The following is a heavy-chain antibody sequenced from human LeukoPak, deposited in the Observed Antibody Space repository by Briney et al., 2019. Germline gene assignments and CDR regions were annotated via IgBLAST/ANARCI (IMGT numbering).Heavy chain of an antibody. V-gene: IGHV1-18*01. D-gene: IGHD2-2*01. CDR3: ARGLRDFPAFDS. CDR1: GYTFTSYG. J-gene: IGHJ4*02. CDR2: ISAYNGNT. Sequence: ASVKVSCTASGYTFTSYGISWVRQAPGQGLEWMGWISAYNGNTNYAQKLQGRVTMTTDTSTSTAYMELRRLRSDDTAVYYCARGLRDFPAFDSWGQGTLVTVSS.